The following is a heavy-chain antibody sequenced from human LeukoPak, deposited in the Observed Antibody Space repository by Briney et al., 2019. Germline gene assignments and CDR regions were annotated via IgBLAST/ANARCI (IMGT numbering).Heavy chain of an antibody. D-gene: IGHD6-25*01. V-gene: IGHV3-7*01. CDR1: RFTFSSSW. CDR2: IKHDGSEK. J-gene: IGHJ4*02. Sequence: GGSLRLSCAASRFTFSSSWMTWVRQAPGKGLEWVANIKHDGSEKYYVDSVKGRFTISRDNAKNSLYLQMISLRVEDTAVYYCARQRQPGDWALAYWGQGTLVTVSS. CDR3: ARQRQPGDWALAY.